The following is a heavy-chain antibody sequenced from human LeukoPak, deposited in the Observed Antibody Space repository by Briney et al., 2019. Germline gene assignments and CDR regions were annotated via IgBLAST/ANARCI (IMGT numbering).Heavy chain of an antibody. CDR2: INPNSGGT. Sequence: ASVKVSCKASGYTFTGYYMHWVRQALGQGLEWMGWINPNSGGTNYAQKFQGRVTMTRDTSISTAYMELSKLRSDDTAVYYCAREFHWYFDLWGRGALVTVSS. J-gene: IGHJ2*01. CDR1: GYTFTGYY. V-gene: IGHV1-2*02. CDR3: AREFHWYFDL.